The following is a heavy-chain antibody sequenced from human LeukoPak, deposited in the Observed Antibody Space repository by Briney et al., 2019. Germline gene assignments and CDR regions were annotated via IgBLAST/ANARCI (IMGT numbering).Heavy chain of an antibody. V-gene: IGHV4-30-2*01. CDR1: GGSISSGGYS. D-gene: IGHD3-3*01. J-gene: IGHJ5*02. CDR2: IYHSGST. CDR3: ARGYYDFWSGYPNWFGP. Sequence: SETLSLTCAVSGGSISSGGYSWSWIRQPPGKGLEWIGYIYHSGSTYYNPSLKSRVTISVDRSKNQFSLKLSSVTAADTAVYYCARGYYDFWSGYPNWFGPWGQGTLVTVSS.